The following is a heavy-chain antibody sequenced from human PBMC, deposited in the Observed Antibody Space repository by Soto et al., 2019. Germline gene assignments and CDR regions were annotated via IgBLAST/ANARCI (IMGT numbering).Heavy chain of an antibody. J-gene: IGHJ4*02. Sequence: HPGGSLRLSCAASGFKFSDYWMSWVRQAPGKGLEWVGNIKHDTSEAHYADSVKGRFTITRDNIKNFLFLQMNGLRSDDTASYYCARDGLLFSGPYRPSRFDYWGLGTLVTV. CDR2: IKHDTSEA. CDR3: ARDGLLFSGPYRPSRFDY. D-gene: IGHD3-16*02. V-gene: IGHV3-7*03. CDR1: GFKFSDYW.